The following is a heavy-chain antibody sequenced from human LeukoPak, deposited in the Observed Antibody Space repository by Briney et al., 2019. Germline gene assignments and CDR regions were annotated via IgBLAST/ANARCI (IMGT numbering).Heavy chain of an antibody. V-gene: IGHV5-51*01. D-gene: IGHD2-21*02. Sequence: GESLKISCQGSGYSFTSYWIGWVRPMPGKGLEWMGIIYPGDSDTRYSPSFQGQVTISADKSISTAYLQWSSLKASDTAMYYCARPLTTTYCGGDCYSDYWGQGTLVTVSS. CDR1: GYSFTSYW. J-gene: IGHJ4*02. CDR2: IYPGDSDT. CDR3: ARPLTTTYCGGDCYSDY.